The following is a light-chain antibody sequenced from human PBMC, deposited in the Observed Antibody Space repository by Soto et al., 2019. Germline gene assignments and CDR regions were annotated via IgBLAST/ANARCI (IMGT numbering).Light chain of an antibody. CDR3: QHYGSPST. CDR1: QSVSSSY. CDR2: AAS. J-gene: IGKJ3*01. Sequence: EIELTQSPCTLSLSPGERATISCRASQSVSSSYLAWYQKKPGQANRLLIYAASSKTTVIPDWFSSSWSATVSPLTISRLAPEVSAFYCCQHYGSPSTFGPGTKVDIK. V-gene: IGKV3-20*01.